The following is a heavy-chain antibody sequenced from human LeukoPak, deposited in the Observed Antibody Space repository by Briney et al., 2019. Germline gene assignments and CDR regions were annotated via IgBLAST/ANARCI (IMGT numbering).Heavy chain of an antibody. D-gene: IGHD2-15*01. CDR1: GGSFSGYY. V-gene: IGHV4-34*01. Sequence: SETLSLTCAVYGGSFSGYYWSWIRQPPGKGLEWIGEINHSGSTNYNPSLKSRVTISVDTSKNQFSLKLSSVTAADTAVYYCARGRIVVVVAASQYYFDYWGQGTLVTVSS. CDR2: INHSGST. J-gene: IGHJ4*02. CDR3: ARGRIVVVVAASQYYFDY.